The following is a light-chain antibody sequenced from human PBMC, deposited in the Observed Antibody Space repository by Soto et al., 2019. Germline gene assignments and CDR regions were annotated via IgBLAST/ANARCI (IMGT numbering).Light chain of an antibody. J-gene: IGKJ1*01. CDR2: AAS. V-gene: IGKV1-27*01. CDR1: QGISNY. CDR3: QKYNSAPRWT. Sequence: DIQMTQSPSSLSASVGDRVTITCRASQGISNYLAWYQQKPGKVPKLLIYAASTLQSGVPSRFSGSGSGTDFTLTISSLQHEDVATYYCQKYNSAPRWTFGQGTKVEIK.